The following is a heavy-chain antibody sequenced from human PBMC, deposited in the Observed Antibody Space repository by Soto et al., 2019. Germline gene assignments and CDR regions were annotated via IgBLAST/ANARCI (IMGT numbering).Heavy chain of an antibody. V-gene: IGHV4-39*01. CDR3: VRHDASGPTRWFDP. J-gene: IGHJ5*02. Sequence: QLQLQESGPGLVKPSETLSLTCTVSGGSISSSTYYWGWVRQPPGKGLEYIGTVYYGGGTYCNPSLKSRVTDYADTSTNHFSLRLSSVSAADTAVSYCVRHDASGPTRWFDPCGQGTLVTVSS. CDR2: VYYGGGT. D-gene: IGHD3-10*01. CDR1: GGSISSSTYY.